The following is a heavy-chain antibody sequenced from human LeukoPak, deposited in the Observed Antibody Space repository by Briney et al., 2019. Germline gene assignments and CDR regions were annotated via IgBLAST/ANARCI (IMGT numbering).Heavy chain of an antibody. CDR3: AHRRGYYDSSGYYYWFDP. CDR1: GFSLSTSGVG. V-gene: IGHV2-5*02. J-gene: IGHJ5*02. Sequence: SGPTLVNPTQTLTLTCTFSGFSLSTSGVGVGWIRQPPGKALEWLALIYWDDDKRYSPSLKSRLTITKDTSKNQVVLTMTNMDPVDTATYYCAHRRGYYDSSGYYYWFDPWGQGTLVTVSS. D-gene: IGHD3-22*01. CDR2: IYWDDDK.